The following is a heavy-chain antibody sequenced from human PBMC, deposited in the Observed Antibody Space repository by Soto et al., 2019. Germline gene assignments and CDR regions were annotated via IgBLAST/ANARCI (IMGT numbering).Heavy chain of an antibody. V-gene: IGHV4-30-4*01. CDR2: ILYGGST. J-gene: IGHJ5*02. CDR3: ASGWDTRITGTTTWFDP. Sequence: QVQLQESGPGLVKPSQTLSLTCSVSGDSLRSGEYYWTWIRQSPGKGLEWIGFILYGGSTKYNPSLESRLTMSVDRSKNQFSLGLSSVTAADTAVYFCASGWDTRITGTTTWFDPWGPGTLVTVSS. D-gene: IGHD1-20*01. CDR1: GDSLRSGEYY.